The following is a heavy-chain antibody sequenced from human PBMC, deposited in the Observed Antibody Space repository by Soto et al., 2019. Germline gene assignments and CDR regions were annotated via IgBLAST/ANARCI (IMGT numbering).Heavy chain of an antibody. D-gene: IGHD6-19*01. CDR1: GFTFSSYG. Sequence: QVQLVESGGGVVQPGRSLRLSCAASGFTFSSYGMHWVRQAPGKGLEWVAVIWYDGSNKYYADSVKGRFTISRDNSKNTLYLRLNSLRAEDTAVYYCARDGGIAVAGNERRFDYWGQGTLVTVSS. V-gene: IGHV3-33*01. CDR3: ARDGGIAVAGNERRFDY. J-gene: IGHJ4*02. CDR2: IWYDGSNK.